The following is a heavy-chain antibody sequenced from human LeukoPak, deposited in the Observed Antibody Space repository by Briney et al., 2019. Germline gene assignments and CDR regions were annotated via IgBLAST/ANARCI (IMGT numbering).Heavy chain of an antibody. D-gene: IGHD2-2*01. CDR3: ARGPSGCSSTSCYLDY. CDR1: GYTFTSYG. J-gene: IGHJ4*02. Sequence: ASVKVSCKASGYTFTSYGISWVRQAPGQGLERMGWISTYNGNTNYAQKLQGRVTMTTDTSTSTAYMELRSLRSDDTAVYYCARGPSGCSSTSCYLDYWGQGTLVTVSS. CDR2: ISTYNGNT. V-gene: IGHV1-18*01.